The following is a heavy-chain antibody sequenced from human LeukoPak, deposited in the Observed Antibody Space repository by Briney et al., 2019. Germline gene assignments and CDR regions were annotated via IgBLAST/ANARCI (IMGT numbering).Heavy chain of an antibody. CDR2: ISSSSSTI. CDR3: ARDVGYFRFDY. V-gene: IGHV3-48*01. Sequence: GGSLGLSCAASGFTFSSYSMNWVRQAPGKGLEWVSYISSSSSTIYYADSVKGRFTISRDNAKNSLYLQMNSLRAEDTAVYYCARDVGYFRFDYWGQGTLVTVSS. J-gene: IGHJ4*02. D-gene: IGHD5-18*01. CDR1: GFTFSSYS.